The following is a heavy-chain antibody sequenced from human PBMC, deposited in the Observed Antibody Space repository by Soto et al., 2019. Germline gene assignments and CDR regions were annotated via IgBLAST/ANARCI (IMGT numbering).Heavy chain of an antibody. J-gene: IGHJ5*02. CDR2: IYYSGST. V-gene: IGHV4-31*03. D-gene: IGHD2-15*01. CDR3: AHIRQVLVVVAATHWFEP. Sequence: SETLSLTCTVSGGSISSGGYYWSWIRQHPGKGLEWIGYIYYSGSTYYNPSLKSRVTISVDTSKNQFSLKLSSVTAADTATYYCAHIRQVLVVVAATHWFEPWGQGTLVTVSS. CDR1: GGSISSGGYY.